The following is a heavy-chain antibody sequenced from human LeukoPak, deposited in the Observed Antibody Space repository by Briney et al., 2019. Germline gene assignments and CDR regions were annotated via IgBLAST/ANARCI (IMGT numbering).Heavy chain of an antibody. Sequence: GGSLRLSCAASGFTVSSSYMSWVRQAPGKGLEWVSVIYSDGTTYYADSVKGRFTISRDNSKNTLYLQMNSLRAEDTAVYYCARDLDSYGSYWGQGTLVTVSS. D-gene: IGHD5-18*01. V-gene: IGHV3-53*01. CDR2: IYSDGTT. J-gene: IGHJ4*02. CDR1: GFTVSSSY. CDR3: ARDLDSYGSY.